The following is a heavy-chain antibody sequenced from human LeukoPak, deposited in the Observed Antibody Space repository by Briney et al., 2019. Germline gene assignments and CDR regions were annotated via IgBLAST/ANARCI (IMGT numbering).Heavy chain of an antibody. CDR2: IYSGGST. CDR3: ARGRMTYYYYMDV. CDR1: GFTVSSNY. J-gene: IGHJ6*03. Sequence: PGGSLRLSCAASGFTVSSNYMSWVRQAPGKGLEWVSVIYSGGSTYYADSVKGRFTISRDNSKNTLYLQMNSLRAEDTAVYYCARGRMTYYYYMDVWGKGTTVTVSS. V-gene: IGHV3-53*01.